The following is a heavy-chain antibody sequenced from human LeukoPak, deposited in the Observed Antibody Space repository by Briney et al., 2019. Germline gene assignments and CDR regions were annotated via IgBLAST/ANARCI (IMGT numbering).Heavy chain of an antibody. J-gene: IGHJ3*02. V-gene: IGHV3-7*01. CDR3: ARMGLGNAFDI. CDR2: IKQDGSEK. Sequence: GGSLRLSCAASGFTFNNYWMNWVRQAPGKGLEWVANIKQDGSEKYYVDSVKGRFTISRDNAKNSLYLQMNSLRAEDTAVYYCARMGLGNAFDIWGQGTMVTVSS. D-gene: IGHD7-27*01. CDR1: GFTFNNYW.